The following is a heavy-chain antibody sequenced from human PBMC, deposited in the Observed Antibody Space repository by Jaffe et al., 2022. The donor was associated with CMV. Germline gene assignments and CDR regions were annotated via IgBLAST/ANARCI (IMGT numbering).Heavy chain of an antibody. CDR1: GFTFSGSA. CDR3: TQTTVRGYY. V-gene: IGHV3-73*01. J-gene: IGHJ4*02. Sequence: EVQLVESGGGLVQPGGSLKLSCAASGFTFSGSAMHWVRQASGKGLEWVGRIRSKANSYATAYAASVKGRFTISRDDSKNTAYLQMNSLKTEDTAVYYCTQTTVRGYYWGQGTLVTVSS. D-gene: IGHD4-17*01. CDR2: IRSKANSYAT.